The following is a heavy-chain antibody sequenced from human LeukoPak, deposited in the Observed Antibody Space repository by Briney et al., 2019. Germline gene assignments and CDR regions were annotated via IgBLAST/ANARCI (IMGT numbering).Heavy chain of an antibody. J-gene: IGHJ3*02. CDR2: IYYSGST. CDR3: ARQGDYYDSSALLGAFDI. CDR1: GGSISSYY. V-gene: IGHV4-59*08. D-gene: IGHD3-22*01. Sequence: SETLSLTCTVSGGSISSYYWSWIRQPPGKGLEWIGYIYYSGSTNYNPSLKSRVTISVDTSKNQFSLKLSSVTAADTAVYYCARQGDYYDSSALLGAFDIWGQGTMVTVSS.